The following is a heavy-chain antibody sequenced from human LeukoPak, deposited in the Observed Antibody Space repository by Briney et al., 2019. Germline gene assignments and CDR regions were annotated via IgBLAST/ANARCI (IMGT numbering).Heavy chain of an antibody. CDR1: GGSISSYY. CDR3: GSQVERGCFAP. V-gene: IGHV4-59*08. Sequence: HPSETLSLTCTVSGGSISSYYWSWIRQPPGKGLEWIGYIYYSGSTNYNPSLKSRVTISVDTSKNQFSLKLSSVTAADTAVYYCGSQVERGCFAPGGQEPLVTVSS. D-gene: IGHD5-24*01. CDR2: IYYSGST. J-gene: IGHJ5*02.